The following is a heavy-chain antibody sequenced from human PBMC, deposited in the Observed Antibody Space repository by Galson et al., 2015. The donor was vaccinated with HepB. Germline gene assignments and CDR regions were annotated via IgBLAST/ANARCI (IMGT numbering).Heavy chain of an antibody. J-gene: IGHJ4*02. CDR1: GYTFTSYG. V-gene: IGHV1-18*01. CDR3: AREEIFRGPGGSYFDY. Sequence: SVKVSCKASGYTFTSYGISWVRQAPGQGLEWMGWISAYNGNTNYAQKLQGRVTMTTDTSTSTAYMELRSLRSDDTAVYYCAREEIFRGPGGSYFDYWGQGTLVTVSS. D-gene: IGHD2/OR15-2a*01. CDR2: ISAYNGNT.